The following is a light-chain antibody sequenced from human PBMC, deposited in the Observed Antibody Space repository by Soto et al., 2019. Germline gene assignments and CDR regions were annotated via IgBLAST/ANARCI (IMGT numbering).Light chain of an antibody. J-gene: IGLJ1*01. CDR1: SSDVCGYNY. Sequence: QSALTQPPSASGSPGQSVTISCTGTSSDVCGYNYVSWYQQHPGKAPKLMIYEVSKRPSGVPDRFSGSKSGNTASLTVSGLQAEDEADYYCSSYVGSNNFVFGTGTKVTVL. CDR3: SSYVGSNNFV. V-gene: IGLV2-8*01. CDR2: EVS.